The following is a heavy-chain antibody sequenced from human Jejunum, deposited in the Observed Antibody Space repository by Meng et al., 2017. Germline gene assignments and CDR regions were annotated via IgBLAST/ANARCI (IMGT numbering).Heavy chain of an antibody. V-gene: IGHV1-18*01. J-gene: IGHJ4*02. CDR2: IIPSNGQT. Sequence: ASAKVSCKASGYIFVNYAVSWVRQAPGQGRAWRGWIIPSNGQTNYAQQVQDRVTMTTDTSTGTAYMELRSLRSDDTAFYYCAKVSVGATSGEYWGQGTLVTVSS. D-gene: IGHD1-26*01. CDR3: AKVSVGATSGEY. CDR1: GYIFVNYA.